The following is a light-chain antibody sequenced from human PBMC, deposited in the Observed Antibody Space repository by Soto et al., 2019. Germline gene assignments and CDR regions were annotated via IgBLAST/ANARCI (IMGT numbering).Light chain of an antibody. J-gene: IGKJ4*01. CDR3: QQSYSMPRT. Sequence: DIQMTQSPSSLSASVGDRVTITCRASQSISTYLNWYQQKPGKAPNFLIYAASNLQSGVPSRFSGSGSGTDFTLTISSLQPEDFATYYCQQSYSMPRTFGGGTKVEIK. CDR2: AAS. V-gene: IGKV1-39*01. CDR1: QSISTY.